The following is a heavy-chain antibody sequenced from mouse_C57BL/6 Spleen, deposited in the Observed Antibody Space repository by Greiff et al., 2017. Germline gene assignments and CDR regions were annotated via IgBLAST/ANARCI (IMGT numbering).Heavy chain of an antibody. CDR3: ARDSSGYPY. CDR1: GYTFTSYW. J-gene: IGHJ2*01. CDR2: IYPGSGST. D-gene: IGHD3-2*02. Sequence: QVQLKQSGAELVKPGASVKMSCKASGYTFTSYWITWVKQRPGQGLEWIGDIYPGSGSTNYNEKFKSKATLTVDTSSSTAYMQLSSLTSEDSAVYYCARDSSGYPYWGQGTTLTVSS. V-gene: IGHV1-55*01.